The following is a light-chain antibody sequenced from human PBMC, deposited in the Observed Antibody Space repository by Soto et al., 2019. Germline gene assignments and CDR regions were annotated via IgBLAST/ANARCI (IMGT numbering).Light chain of an antibody. CDR1: SSNIGNNY. Sequence: QSVLTQPPSVSAAPGQKVTISCSGSSSNIGNNYVSWYQQLPGTAPKLLIYDNNKRPSGIPDRFSGSKSGTSATLGITGLQTGDEADYYCGTWDSSLCAVVFGGGTKVTVL. CDR2: DNN. J-gene: IGLJ2*01. CDR3: GTWDSSLCAVV. V-gene: IGLV1-51*01.